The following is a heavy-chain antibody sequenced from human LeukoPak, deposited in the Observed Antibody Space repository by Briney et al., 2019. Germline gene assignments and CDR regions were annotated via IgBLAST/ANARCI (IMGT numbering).Heavy chain of an antibody. V-gene: IGHV3-48*03. Sequence: PGGSLRLSCAASGFTFSNYEMNWVRQAPGKGLEWVSYISSSGSSIYYADSVKGRFTISRDNAKNSLYLQMNSLRAEDTAVYYCARGRTPGRNWFDPWGQGTLVTVSS. CDR3: ARGRTPGRNWFDP. D-gene: IGHD2-15*01. J-gene: IGHJ5*02. CDR2: ISSSGSSI. CDR1: GFTFSNYE.